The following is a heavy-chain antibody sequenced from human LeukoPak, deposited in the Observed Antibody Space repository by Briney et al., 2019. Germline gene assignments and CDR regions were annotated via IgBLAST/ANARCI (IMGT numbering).Heavy chain of an antibody. CDR2: FDPEDGET. V-gene: IGHV1-24*01. D-gene: IGHD5-24*01. CDR1: GYTLTELS. J-gene: IGHJ4*02. Sequence: EASVKVSCKVSGYTLTELSMHWVRQAPGKGLEWMGGFDPEDGETIYAQKFQGRVTMTRDTSISTAYMELSRLRSDDTAVYYCATLAPVEMATIIQKDYWGQGTLVTVSS. CDR3: ATLAPVEMATIIQKDY.